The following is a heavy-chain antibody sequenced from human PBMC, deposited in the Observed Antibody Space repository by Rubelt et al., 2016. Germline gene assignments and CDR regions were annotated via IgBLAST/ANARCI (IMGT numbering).Heavy chain of an antibody. J-gene: IGHJ2*01. D-gene: IGHD6-6*01. V-gene: IGHV1-18*01. CDR1: GYTFTSYG. Sequence: QVQLVQSGAAVKKPGASVKVSCKASGYTFTSYGISWVRQAPGQGLEWMGWISAYTGNTNHAQKVQGRGTMTTDKSTSTAYMELRSLRSDDTAVYYCARDRIRIAARQGWYFDLWGRGTLVTVS. CDR3: ARDRIRIAARQGWYFDL. CDR2: ISAYTGNT.